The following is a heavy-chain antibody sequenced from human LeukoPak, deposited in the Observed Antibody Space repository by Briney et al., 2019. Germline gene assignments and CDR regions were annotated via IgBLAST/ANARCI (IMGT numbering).Heavy chain of an antibody. CDR2: IYTSGSA. Sequence: PSETLSLTCTVSGGSLISGGYSWNWIRQPAGKGLEWIVRIYTSGSANYNPSLKSRVTFSVATSKNHFSLNLTSVTAADTAIYYCARTLMPSIHEAFHIWGQGTTVTVSS. D-gene: IGHD2-2*01. CDR3: ARTLMPSIHEAFHI. V-gene: IGHV4-61*02. CDR1: GGSLISGGYS. J-gene: IGHJ3*02.